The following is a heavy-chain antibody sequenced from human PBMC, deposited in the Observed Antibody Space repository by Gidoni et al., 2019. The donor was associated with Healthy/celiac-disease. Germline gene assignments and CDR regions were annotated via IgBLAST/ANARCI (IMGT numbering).Heavy chain of an antibody. CDR2: INPNSGGT. D-gene: IGHD1-20*01. Sequence: QVQLVQSGAEVKKPGASVKVSCKASEYTFTGYYRHCVRKAPGQGLEWMGWINPNSGGTNYAQKFQGRVTMTRDTSSSTAYMELSRLRSDDTAVYYCARSITGTDNDYWGQGTRVTVSS. V-gene: IGHV1-2*02. J-gene: IGHJ4*02. CDR3: ARSITGTDNDY. CDR1: EYTFTGYY.